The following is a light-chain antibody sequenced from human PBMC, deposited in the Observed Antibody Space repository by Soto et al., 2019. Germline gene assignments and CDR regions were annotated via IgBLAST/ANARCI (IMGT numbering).Light chain of an antibody. V-gene: IGKV3-15*01. CDR1: QSVNSD. CDR3: HQYDNWPET. CDR2: GAS. Sequence: ETVMTQSPATLSVSPGERATLSCRASQSVNSDLAWYQQKPGQAPRLPIYGASTRATGIPARFSSSGSGTEFTLTISSLQSEDFAVYYCHQYDNWPETFGQGTKVEIK. J-gene: IGKJ1*01.